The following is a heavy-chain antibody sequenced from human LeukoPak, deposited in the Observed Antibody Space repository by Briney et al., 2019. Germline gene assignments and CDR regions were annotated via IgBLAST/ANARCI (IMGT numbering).Heavy chain of an antibody. CDR3: ARGTTVVPGDY. J-gene: IGHJ4*02. CDR1: GGSISSYY. CDR2: IYYSGST. Sequence: SETLSLTCTVSGGSISSYYWSWIRQPPGKGLEWIGYIYYSGSTNYNPSLKSRVTVSVDTSKNQFSLKLSSVTAADTAVYYCARGTTVVPGDYWGQGTLVTVSS. V-gene: IGHV4-59*01. D-gene: IGHD4-23*01.